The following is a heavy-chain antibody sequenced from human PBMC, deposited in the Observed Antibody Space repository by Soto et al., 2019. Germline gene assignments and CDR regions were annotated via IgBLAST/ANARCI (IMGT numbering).Heavy chain of an antibody. D-gene: IGHD6-13*01. CDR3: XKRSPYSSGWYSPIFDY. J-gene: IGHJ4*02. Sequence: GGSLRLSCAASGFSFSYYAMSWVHQAPGKGLEWVSVISESGGSTHYADSVRGRFTVSRDNSKNSLSLRMNSLRDEDTAVYFCXKRSPYSSGWYSPIFDYWGQGALVTVSS. V-gene: IGHV3-23*01. CDR2: ISESGGST. CDR1: GFSFSYYA.